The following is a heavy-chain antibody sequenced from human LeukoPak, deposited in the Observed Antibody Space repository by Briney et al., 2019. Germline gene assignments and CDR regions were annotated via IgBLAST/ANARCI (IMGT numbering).Heavy chain of an antibody. V-gene: IGHV3-23*01. CDR1: GFTFSSYA. Sequence: PGGSLRLSCPASGFTFSSYAMSWVRQAPGKGLEWVSAINDSGGSTYYADSVKGRFTISRDNSKNTLYLKMNSLSAEDTAVHYCAKAGRGSSSQGGWFDPWGQGTLVTVSS. CDR2: INDSGGST. CDR3: AKAGRGSSSQGGWFDP. D-gene: IGHD6-13*01. J-gene: IGHJ5*02.